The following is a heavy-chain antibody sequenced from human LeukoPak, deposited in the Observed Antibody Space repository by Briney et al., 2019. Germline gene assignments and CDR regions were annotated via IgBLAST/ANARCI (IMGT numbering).Heavy chain of an antibody. CDR3: AREQQPYYYYYMDV. J-gene: IGHJ6*03. D-gene: IGHD6-13*01. V-gene: IGHV3-48*03. CDR2: ISSSGNFI. Sequence: GGSLRLSCAASGFTFSTYEMNWVRQAPGKWLEWVSYISSSGNFIYYADSVKGRFTISRDNAKNSLYLQMNSLRAEDTAVYYCAREQQPYYYYYMDVWGKGTTVTISS. CDR1: GFTFSTYE.